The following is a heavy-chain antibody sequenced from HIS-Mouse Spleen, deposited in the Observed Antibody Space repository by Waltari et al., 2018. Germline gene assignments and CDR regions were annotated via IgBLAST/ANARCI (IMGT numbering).Heavy chain of an antibody. CDR1: GGSISSSSYY. V-gene: IGHV4-39*07. CDR3: AREIPYSSSWYDWYFDL. CDR2: IYYSWRT. J-gene: IGHJ2*01. D-gene: IGHD6-13*01. Sequence: QLQLQESGPGLVKPSETLSLTCTVSGGSISSSSYYWGWIRQPPGKGLEWIGSIYYSWRTDYNPSLKSRVTISVDTSKNQFCRKLGAVTAADTAVYYCAREIPYSSSWYDWYFDLWGRGTLVTVSS.